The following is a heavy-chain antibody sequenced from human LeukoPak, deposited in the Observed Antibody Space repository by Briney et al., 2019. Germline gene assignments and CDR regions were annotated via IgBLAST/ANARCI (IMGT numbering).Heavy chain of an antibody. V-gene: IGHV4-39*07. D-gene: IGHD3-10*01. Sequence: SETLSLTCTVSGGSISSSSYYWGWIRQPPGKGLEWIGSIYYSGSTNYNPSLKSRVTISVDTSKNQFSLKLSSVTAADTAVYYCARDGYYGSGSYFGVGWFDPWGQGTLVTVSS. CDR2: IYYSGST. J-gene: IGHJ5*02. CDR3: ARDGYYGSGSYFGVGWFDP. CDR1: GGSISSSSYY.